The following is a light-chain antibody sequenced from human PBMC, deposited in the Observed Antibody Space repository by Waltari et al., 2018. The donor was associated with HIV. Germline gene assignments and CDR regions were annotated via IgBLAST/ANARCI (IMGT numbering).Light chain of an antibody. V-gene: IGLV2-23*02. J-gene: IGLJ2*01. CDR3: CSYAGSSTPVV. CDR2: EVS. Sequence: QSALTQPSSVSGSPGQSITISCTGTSSDVGSYNFVSWYPQHPGKAPKLMIYEVSKRPSGVSNRFSGSKSGNTASLTISGLQAEDEADYYCCSYAGSSTPVVFGGGTKLTVL. CDR1: SSDVGSYNF.